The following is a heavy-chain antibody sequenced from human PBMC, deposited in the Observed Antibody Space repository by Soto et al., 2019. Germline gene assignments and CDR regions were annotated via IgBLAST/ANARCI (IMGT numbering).Heavy chain of an antibody. J-gene: IGHJ4*02. Sequence: ASVKVSCKASGYTFTGYAMHWVRQAPGQRLEWMGWINTGNGNTKYSQKFQGRVTITRDTSASTAYMELSSLRSEDTAVYYCARAVAVPADFDYWGQGTLVTVS. D-gene: IGHD6-19*01. CDR3: ARAVAVPADFDY. V-gene: IGHV1-3*04. CDR2: INTGNGNT. CDR1: GYTFTGYA.